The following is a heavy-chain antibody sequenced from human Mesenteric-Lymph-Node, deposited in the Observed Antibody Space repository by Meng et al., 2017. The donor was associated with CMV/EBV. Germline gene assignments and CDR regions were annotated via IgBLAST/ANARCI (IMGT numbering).Heavy chain of an antibody. CDR2: IYHNGFT. V-gene: IGHV4-4*01. D-gene: IGHD1-26*01. J-gene: IGHJ5*02. CDR1: GDSSSSGSW. Sequence: SGDSSSSGSWWSWVRRPPGKGLEWIGEIYHNGFTNYNPSLKSRVTMSIDKSRNQVSLNLRSVTAADTAVYFCARDNRASGNYDWFDPWGQGTLVTVSS. CDR3: ARDNRASGNYDWFDP.